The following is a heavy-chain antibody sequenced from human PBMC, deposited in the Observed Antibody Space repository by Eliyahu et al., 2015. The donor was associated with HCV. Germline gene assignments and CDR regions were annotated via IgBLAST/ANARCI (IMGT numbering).Heavy chain of an antibody. CDR2: INHSGST. V-gene: IGHV4-34*01. D-gene: IGHD4-23*01. CDR1: RGXFSGYY. J-gene: IGHJ4*02. CDR3: ARGDYGGNSGEFDY. Sequence: QVQLQQWGAGLLKPSETLSLTCAVYRGXFSGYYWNWXXQPPGKGLEWIGEINHSGSTNYNPSLKSRVTMSVDTSKNQFSLKLSSVTAADTAVYYCARGDYGGNSGEFDYWGQGTLVTVSS.